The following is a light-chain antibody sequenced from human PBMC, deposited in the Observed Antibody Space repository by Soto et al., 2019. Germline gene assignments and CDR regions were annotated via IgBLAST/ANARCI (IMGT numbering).Light chain of an antibody. CDR1: KGISNY. CDR2: GAS. Sequence: RASKGISNYLAWHQQQPGRLTKLLLFGASTLHSGVPARFSGSGSGTDFTLKISRVEAEDVGLYYCMQSKDLPVTFGHGTKVDIK. CDR3: MQSKDLPVT. J-gene: IGKJ1*01. V-gene: IGKV1-27*01.